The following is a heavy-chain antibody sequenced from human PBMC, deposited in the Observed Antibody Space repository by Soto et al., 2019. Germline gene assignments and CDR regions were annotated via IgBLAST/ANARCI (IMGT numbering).Heavy chain of an antibody. CDR2: SSYTGTT. Sequence: QVQLQESGPGLVKASQTLSLTCTVSGGSIRSENYYWNWIRQRPGKGLEWIGYSSYTGTTAYNPSLQSRVSISWDSSQNHFSLRVNSVTAADAAIYYCAREHAEQLEGKNYYTGMDVWGHGTPVTVSS. CDR3: AREHAEQLEGKNYYTGMDV. D-gene: IGHD6-13*01. V-gene: IGHV4-31*03. J-gene: IGHJ6*02. CDR1: GGSIRSENYY.